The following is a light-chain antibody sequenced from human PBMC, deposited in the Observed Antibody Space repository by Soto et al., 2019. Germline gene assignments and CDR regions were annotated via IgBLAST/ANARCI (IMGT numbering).Light chain of an antibody. CDR1: RSDLGGYNY. CDR3: SSYTSISTHV. Sequence: QSVLTQPASVSGSPGQSITISCTGTRSDLGGYNYVSWFQHHPGKAPKLLIYDVNSRPSGVSNRFSGSKSGNTASLTISGLQAEDDADYYCSSYTSISTHVFGGGTKLTVL. J-gene: IGLJ2*01. CDR2: DVN. V-gene: IGLV2-14*03.